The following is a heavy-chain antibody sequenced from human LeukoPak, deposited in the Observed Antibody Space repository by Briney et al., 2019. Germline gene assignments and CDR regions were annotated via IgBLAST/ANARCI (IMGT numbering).Heavy chain of an antibody. V-gene: IGHV1-2*02. CDR3: ARCVGSSWYGVPDYYYGMDV. D-gene: IGHD6-13*01. CDR2: INPNSGGT. Sequence: ASVKVSCKASGYTFTGYYMHWVRQAPGQGLEWMGWINPNSGGTNYAQKFQGRVTMTRDTSISTAYMELSRLRSDDTAVYYCARCVGSSWYGVPDYYYGMDVWGQGTTVTVSS. CDR1: GYTFTGYY. J-gene: IGHJ6*02.